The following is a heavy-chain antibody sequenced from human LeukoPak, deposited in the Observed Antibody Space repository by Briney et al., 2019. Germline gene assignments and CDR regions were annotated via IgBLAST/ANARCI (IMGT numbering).Heavy chain of an antibody. Sequence: SETLSLTCAVYGGSFSGYYWSWIRQHPGKGLEWIGYIYYSGSTYYNPSLKSRVTISVDASKNQFSLKLSSVTAADTAVYYCTRDGPRSSGYPDNWGQGTLVTVSS. CDR3: TRDGPRSSGYPDN. CDR1: GGSFSGYY. J-gene: IGHJ4*02. CDR2: IYYSGST. D-gene: IGHD3-22*01. V-gene: IGHV4-31*11.